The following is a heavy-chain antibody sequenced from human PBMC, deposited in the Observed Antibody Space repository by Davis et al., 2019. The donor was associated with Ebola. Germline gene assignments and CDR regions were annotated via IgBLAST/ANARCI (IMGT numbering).Heavy chain of an antibody. D-gene: IGHD3-3*01. J-gene: IGHJ6*02. V-gene: IGHV3-7*01. Sequence: PGGSLRLSCAASGFTFSSYWMSWVRQAPGKGLEWVANIKQDGSEKYYVDSVKGRFTISRDNAKNSLYLQMNSLRAEDTAVYYCARMNGITIFGATGDYYYYYGMDVWGQGTTVTVSS. CDR1: GFTFSSYW. CDR2: IKQDGSEK. CDR3: ARMNGITIFGATGDYYYYYGMDV.